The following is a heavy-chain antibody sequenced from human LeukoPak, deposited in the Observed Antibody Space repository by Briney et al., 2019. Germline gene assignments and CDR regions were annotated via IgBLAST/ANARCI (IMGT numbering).Heavy chain of an antibody. D-gene: IGHD1-14*01. V-gene: IGHV4-34*01. CDR1: GGSFSGYY. CDR2: INHIGRT. CDR3: ARHEWGITNAFDI. J-gene: IGHJ3*02. Sequence: PSETLSLTCAVYGGSFSGYYWSWIRQPPGKGLEWIGEINHIGRTSYNPSLKSRLTISVDTSRNQFSLKLSSVTAADTAVYYCARHEWGITNAFDIWGQGTMVTVSS.